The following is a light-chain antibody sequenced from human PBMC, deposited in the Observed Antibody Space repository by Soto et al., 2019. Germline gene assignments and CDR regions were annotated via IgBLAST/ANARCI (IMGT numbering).Light chain of an antibody. J-gene: IGLJ3*02. Sequence: QLVLTQPPPVSGAPGQRVTISCTGSSSNIGAGYDVHWYQQLPGTAPKLLIFGNNNRPSGVPDRFSGSKSGTSASLAITGLQAEDEADYYCQSYDSSLSGWVFGGGTKLTVL. V-gene: IGLV1-40*01. CDR3: QSYDSSLSGWV. CDR1: SSNIGAGYD. CDR2: GNN.